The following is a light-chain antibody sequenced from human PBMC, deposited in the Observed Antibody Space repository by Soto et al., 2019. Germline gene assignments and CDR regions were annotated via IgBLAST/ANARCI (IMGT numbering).Light chain of an antibody. Sequence: EIVLAQSPATLSLSPGERATLSCRASQSVSGHLAWYQQKPGQAPRLLIYGASSRATGIPDRFSGGGSGTDFTLTISRLEPEDFAVYYCQQYGSSPRTFGQGTKVDIK. CDR3: QQYGSSPRT. CDR1: QSVSGH. V-gene: IGKV3-20*01. CDR2: GAS. J-gene: IGKJ1*01.